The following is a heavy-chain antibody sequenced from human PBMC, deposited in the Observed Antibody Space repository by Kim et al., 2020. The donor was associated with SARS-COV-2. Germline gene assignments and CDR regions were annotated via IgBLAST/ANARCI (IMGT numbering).Heavy chain of an antibody. V-gene: IGHV4-59*08. CDR3: ARQLRGYSYGWFDP. CDR2: IFYGGGT. J-gene: IGHJ5*02. CDR1: GDSISSFY. D-gene: IGHD5-18*01. Sequence: SETLSLTCTVSGDSISSFYWSWIRQPPGKGLEWIGDIFYGGGTYYNPSLKSRVTISVDTSKSQFSLKLSSVTAAHTAVYYCARQLRGYSYGWFDPWGLGT.